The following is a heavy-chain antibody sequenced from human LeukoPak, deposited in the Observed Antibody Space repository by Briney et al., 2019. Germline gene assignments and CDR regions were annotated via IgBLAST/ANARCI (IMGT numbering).Heavy chain of an antibody. Sequence: PGGSLRLSCAASGFTFSNAWMSWVRQAPGKGLEWVALISYDASNEYYADSVKGRFTISRDNSKNTLYLQMTSVRVEDTAVYFCARPSLDDMVGATDYWGQGTLVAVSS. D-gene: IGHD1-26*01. J-gene: IGHJ4*02. CDR3: ARPSLDDMVGATDY. CDR1: GFTFSNAW. V-gene: IGHV3-30-3*01. CDR2: ISYDASNE.